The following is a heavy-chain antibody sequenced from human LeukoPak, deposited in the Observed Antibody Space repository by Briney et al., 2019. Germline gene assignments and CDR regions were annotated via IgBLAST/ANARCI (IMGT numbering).Heavy chain of an antibody. V-gene: IGHV5-51*01. CDR2: IFPGDSDT. D-gene: IGHD5-18*01. J-gene: IGHJ4*02. Sequence: GESAKISCKGSEYSFATYWIGWVRQMPGQGLEWMGIIFPGDSDTRYSPSFQGQVTISADKSISTAYLQWSSLKASDTAMYYCARWQQPWFIDYWGQGTLVTVSS. CDR3: ARWQQPWFIDY. CDR1: EYSFATYW.